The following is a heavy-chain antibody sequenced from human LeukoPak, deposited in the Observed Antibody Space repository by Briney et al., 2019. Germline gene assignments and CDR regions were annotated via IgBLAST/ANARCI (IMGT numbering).Heavy chain of an antibody. Sequence: TSETLSLTCAVYGGSFSGYYWSWIRQPPGKGLEWIGEINHSGSTNYNPSLKSRVTISVDTSKNQFSLKLSSVTAAGTAVYYCARLKYCSGGSCYDDYWGQGTLVTVSS. V-gene: IGHV4-34*01. J-gene: IGHJ4*02. CDR2: INHSGST. CDR1: GGSFSGYY. D-gene: IGHD2-15*01. CDR3: ARLKYCSGGSCYDDY.